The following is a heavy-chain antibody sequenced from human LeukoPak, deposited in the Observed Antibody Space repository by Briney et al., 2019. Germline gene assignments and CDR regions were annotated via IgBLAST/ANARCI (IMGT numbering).Heavy chain of an antibody. V-gene: IGHV3-23*01. CDR1: GFTFSSYA. D-gene: IGHD3-16*02. CDR3: AKEGSYYDYVWGSYRPFDY. Sequence: HSGGSLRLSCAASGFTFSSYAMSWVRQAPGKGLEWVSAISGSGGSTYYADSVKGRFTISRDNSKNTLYLQMNSLRAEDTAVYYCAKEGSYYDYVWGSYRPFDYWGQGTLVTVSS. J-gene: IGHJ4*02. CDR2: ISGSGGST.